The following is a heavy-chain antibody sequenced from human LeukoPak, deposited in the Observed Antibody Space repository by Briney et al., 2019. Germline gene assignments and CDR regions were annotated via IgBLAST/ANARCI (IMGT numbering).Heavy chain of an antibody. D-gene: IGHD3-10*01. Sequence: SGKVSCKASGGTFSSYAISWVRQAHGQGLEWMGGIIPIFGTANYAQKFQGRVTITADESTSTAYMELSSLRSEDTAVYYCARDDRVWFGDWGQGTLVTVSS. CDR1: GGTFSSYA. CDR3: ARDDRVWFGD. J-gene: IGHJ4*02. V-gene: IGHV1-69*01. CDR2: IIPIFGTA.